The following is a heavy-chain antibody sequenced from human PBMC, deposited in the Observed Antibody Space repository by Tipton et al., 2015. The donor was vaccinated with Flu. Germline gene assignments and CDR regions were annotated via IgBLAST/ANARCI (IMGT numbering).Heavy chain of an antibody. D-gene: IGHD6-19*01. J-gene: IGHJ4*02. CDR3: ARGQGNSGWRYFDY. CDR2: MYTSGTA. V-gene: IGHV4-4*07. CDR1: GGSMSSFY. Sequence: TLSLTCTVSGGSMSSFYWSWIRQPAGKGLEWIGRMYTSGTAKYHPSFKSRVTMSVDTSKNQFSLKLSSMTAADTAVYYCARGQGNSGWRYFDYWGQGTLVTVSS.